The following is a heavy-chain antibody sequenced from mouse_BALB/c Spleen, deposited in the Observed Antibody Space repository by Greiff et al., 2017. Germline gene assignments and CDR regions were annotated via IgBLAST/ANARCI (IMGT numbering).Heavy chain of an antibody. CDR3: ARCRDGNYVAMDY. Sequence: EVQLQQSGPELVKPGSSVKISCKASGYSFTGYFMNRVMQGHGKSLEWIGRINPYNGDTFYNQKFKGKATLTVDKSSSTAHMELRSLASEDSAVYYCARCRDGNYVAMDYWGQGTSVTVSS. CDR2: INPYNGDT. V-gene: IGHV1-20*02. D-gene: IGHD2-1*01. J-gene: IGHJ4*01. CDR1: GYSFTGYF.